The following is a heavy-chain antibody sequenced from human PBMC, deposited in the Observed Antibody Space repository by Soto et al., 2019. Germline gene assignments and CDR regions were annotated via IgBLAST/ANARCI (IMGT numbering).Heavy chain of an antibody. Sequence: QVQLQESGPGLVKASETLSLTCTVSGGSINDFYWSWIRQPPGKGLEWIGYIYYSGSTDYNPSLKGRVTISVDTSQNQFSLKLRSVTAADTAVYYCARVGGVAARTFDYWGQGTLVTVSS. J-gene: IGHJ4*02. V-gene: IGHV4-59*01. CDR1: GGSINDFY. CDR3: ARVGGVAARTFDY. CDR2: IYYSGST. D-gene: IGHD6-6*01.